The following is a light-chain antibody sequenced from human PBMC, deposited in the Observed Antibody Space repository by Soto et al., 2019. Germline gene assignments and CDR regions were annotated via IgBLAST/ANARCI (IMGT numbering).Light chain of an antibody. CDR1: QSISSR. Sequence: DIQMTQSPSTLSASVGDRVTITCRASQSISSRLAWYQQKPGKAPKLLIYDASSLESGVPSRFSGSGSGTKFTLTISSMQPDDFATYYCQQYNSYPWTFGQGTKVDIK. CDR3: QQYNSYPWT. CDR2: DAS. J-gene: IGKJ1*01. V-gene: IGKV1-5*01.